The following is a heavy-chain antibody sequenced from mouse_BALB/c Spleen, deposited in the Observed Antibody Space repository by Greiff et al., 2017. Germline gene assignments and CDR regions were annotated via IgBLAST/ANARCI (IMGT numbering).Heavy chain of an antibody. CDR3: TRHYDGYSLFAY. CDR1: GFTFSSYW. Sequence: EVKVEESGGGLVQPGGSMKLSCVASGFTFSSYWMSWVRQSPEKGLEWVAEIRLKSDNYATHYAESVKGKFTISRDDSKSRLYLQMNSLRAEDTGIYYCTRHYDGYSLFAYWGQGTLVTVSA. V-gene: IGHV6-6*02. J-gene: IGHJ3*01. D-gene: IGHD2-3*01. CDR2: IRLKSDNYAT.